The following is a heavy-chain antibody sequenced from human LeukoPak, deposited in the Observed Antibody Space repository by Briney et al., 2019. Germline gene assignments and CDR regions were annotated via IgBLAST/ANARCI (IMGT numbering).Heavy chain of an antibody. CDR1: GFTFSRYA. J-gene: IGHJ3*02. CDR3: AKDYLDIVVVPAALDAFDI. Sequence: GGSLRLSCAASGFTFSRYAMSWVRQAPAKGLEWVSVISGSGGSTYYADSVKGRFTISRDNSKNTLYLQMNSLRAEDTAVYYCAKDYLDIVVVPAALDAFDIWGQGTMVTVSS. V-gene: IGHV3-23*01. CDR2: ISGSGGST. D-gene: IGHD2-2*03.